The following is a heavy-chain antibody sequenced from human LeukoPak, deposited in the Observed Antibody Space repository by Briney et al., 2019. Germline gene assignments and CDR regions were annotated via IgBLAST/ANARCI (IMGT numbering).Heavy chain of an antibody. Sequence: SETLSLTCTVSGGSISSHYWSWIRQPPGKGLEWIGYIYYSGSTNYNPSLKSRVTISVDTSKNQFSLKLSSVTAADTAVYYCARDSDGSGSYFDPWGQETLVTVSS. CDR3: ARDSDGSGSYFDP. J-gene: IGHJ5*02. V-gene: IGHV4-59*11. D-gene: IGHD1-26*01. CDR1: GGSISSHY. CDR2: IYYSGST.